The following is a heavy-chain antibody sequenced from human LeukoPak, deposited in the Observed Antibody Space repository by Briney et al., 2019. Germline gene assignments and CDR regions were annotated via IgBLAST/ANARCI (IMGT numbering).Heavy chain of an antibody. Sequence: PGGSLRLSCAASGFTFSSYAMSWVRQAPGKGLEWVSAISGSGGSKYYADSVKGRFTISRDNSKNSLYLQMNSLRAEDTALYYCAKDAVRATVLGGQGTLVTVSS. CDR1: GFTFSSYA. V-gene: IGHV3-23*01. D-gene: IGHD1-26*01. CDR3: AKDAVRATVL. CDR2: ISGSGGSK. J-gene: IGHJ4*02.